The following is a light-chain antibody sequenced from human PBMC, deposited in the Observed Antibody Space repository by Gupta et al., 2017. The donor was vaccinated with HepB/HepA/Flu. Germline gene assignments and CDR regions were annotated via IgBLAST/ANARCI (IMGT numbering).Light chain of an antibody. Sequence: DIQLTQSPSFLSASVGDRVTITCRASQDISSYLAWFQQKPGKAPKLLIYAASTLQSGVPSTFSGSGSGTEFTLTISSLQPEDFATYYCQQRKSYPLTVGGGTRVEIK. J-gene: IGKJ4*01. CDR1: QDISSY. CDR3: QQRKSYPLT. CDR2: AAS. V-gene: IGKV1-9*01.